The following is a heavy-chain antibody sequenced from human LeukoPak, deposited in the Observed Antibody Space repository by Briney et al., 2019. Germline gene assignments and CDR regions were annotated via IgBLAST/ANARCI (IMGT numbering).Heavy chain of an antibody. J-gene: IGHJ4*02. Sequence: GGSLRLSCAASGYTFSNYAMSWVRQAPGKGLEWVAGITDSGDSTSFADSVKGRFTISRDNSKRTLYMEMCSVRVEERAVYNAVRERMNVLRFLERSTFDYIGQGALATVSS. CDR2: ITDSGDST. D-gene: IGHD3-3*01. CDR3: VRERMNVLRFLERSTFDY. V-gene: IGHV3-23*01. CDR1: GYTFSNYA.